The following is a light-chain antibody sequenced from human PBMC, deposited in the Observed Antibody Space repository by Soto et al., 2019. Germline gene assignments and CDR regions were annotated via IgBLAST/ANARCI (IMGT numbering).Light chain of an antibody. CDR2: KIS. V-gene: IGKV2-24*01. CDR3: MQATQFSRT. Sequence: AMTQTPLSTPVTLVQPFSISFMSGQILVRSDGNTCLSWFQQRPGQPPRLLIYKISNRFSGVPDRFSGSGAATDFTLKISRVEAEDVGVYYCMQATQFSRTFGQGTKV. CDR1: QILVRSDGNTC. J-gene: IGKJ1*01.